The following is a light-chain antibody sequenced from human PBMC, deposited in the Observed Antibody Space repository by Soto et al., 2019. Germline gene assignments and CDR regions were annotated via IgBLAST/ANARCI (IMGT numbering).Light chain of an antibody. CDR3: QSYDSSLSLYV. V-gene: IGLV1-40*01. CDR2: GNS. Sequence: QPVLTQPPSVSGAPGQRVTISCTGSSSNIGAGYDVHWYQQLPGTAPKFLIYGNSNRPSGVPDRFSGSKSGTSASLAITGLQAEDEAHYYCQSYDSSLSLYVFGTGTKLTVL. CDR1: SSNIGAGYD. J-gene: IGLJ1*01.